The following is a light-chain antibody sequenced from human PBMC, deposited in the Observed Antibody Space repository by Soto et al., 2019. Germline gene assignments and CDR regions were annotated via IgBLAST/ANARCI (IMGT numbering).Light chain of an antibody. J-gene: IGKJ2*01. V-gene: IGKV3-20*01. CDR3: QQYGSSPYT. CDR2: GAS. CDR1: QSVSSSY. Sequence: EIVLTQSPGTLSLSPGERATLSCRASQSVSSSYLAWYQQKPGQAPRLLIYGASSRATGIPDRFSGSGSETDFTLTIRRLEPEDFAVYYCQQYGSSPYTFGQGTKLEIK.